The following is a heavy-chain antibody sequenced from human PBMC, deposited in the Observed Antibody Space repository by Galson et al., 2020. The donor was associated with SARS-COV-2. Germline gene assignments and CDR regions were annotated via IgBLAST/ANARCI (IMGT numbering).Heavy chain of an antibody. D-gene: IGHD1-1*01. Sequence: GESLKISCAASGFTFSSYSMNWVRQAPGKGLEWVSYISSTGSPIYYADSVKGRFTISRDNAKTSLYLQMNSLRAEDTAVYYCARGTGFDYWGQGTLVTVSS. J-gene: IGHJ4*02. CDR1: GFTFSSYS. CDR3: ARGTGFDY. V-gene: IGHV3-48*01. CDR2: ISSTGSPI.